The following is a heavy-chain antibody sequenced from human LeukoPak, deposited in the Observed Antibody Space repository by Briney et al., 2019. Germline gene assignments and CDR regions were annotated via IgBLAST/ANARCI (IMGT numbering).Heavy chain of an antibody. CDR1: GGSMSGSY. Sequence: KTSETLPLTCTVSGGSMSGSYWSWIRQSPGKGMEWLGYIYFTGHSKSNPSLKSRVTISLDTSKNQLSLRLASVTAADTAVYYCARRRQVTSYSPYDFDIWGQGTMVTVSS. CDR3: ARRRQVTSYSPYDFDI. CDR2: IYFTGHS. J-gene: IGHJ3*02. V-gene: IGHV4-59*08. D-gene: IGHD2-15*01.